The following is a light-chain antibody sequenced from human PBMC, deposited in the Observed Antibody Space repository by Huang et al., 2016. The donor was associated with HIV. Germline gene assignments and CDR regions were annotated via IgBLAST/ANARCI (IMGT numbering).Light chain of an antibody. CDR1: QSVSSSY. V-gene: IGKV3D-20*01. J-gene: IGKJ5*01. CDR3: QQYGSSPIT. CDR2: DAS. Sequence: ELVLTQSPATLSLSPGESATLSCGASQSVSSSYLAWYQQKPGLAPRLLIYDASSRATGIPDRFRGSGSGTDFTLTISRLEPEDFAVYYCQQYGSSPITFGQGTRLEIK.